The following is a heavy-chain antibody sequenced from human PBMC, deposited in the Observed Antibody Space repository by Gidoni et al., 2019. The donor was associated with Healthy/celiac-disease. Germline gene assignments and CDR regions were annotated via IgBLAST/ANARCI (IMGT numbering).Heavy chain of an antibody. D-gene: IGHD6-6*01. CDR1: GGSISSSSYY. J-gene: IGHJ4*02. CDR3: ARSSIAALDY. V-gene: IGHV4-39*01. Sequence: QLQLQESGPGLVKPSETLSLTCTVSGGSISSSSYYWGWSRQPPGKGLEWIGSIYYSGSTSYNPSLKSRVPISVDTSKNQFSLKLSSVTAADTAVYYCARSSIAALDYWGQGTLVTVSS. CDR2: IYYSGST.